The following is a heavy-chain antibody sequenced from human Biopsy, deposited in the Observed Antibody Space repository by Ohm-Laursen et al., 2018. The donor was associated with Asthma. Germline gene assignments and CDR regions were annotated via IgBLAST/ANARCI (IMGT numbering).Heavy chain of an antibody. J-gene: IGHJ4*02. D-gene: IGHD3-10*01. CDR2: IWFDGSNK. Sequence: SLRLSCAAFGFSFSNFAIRWVRQAPGKGLEWVADIWFDGSNKHYADSVKGRFTISRDNSKNTLYLQMNSLRAEDTALYYCGRERSYMVDYWGQGTLVIVSS. CDR3: GRERSYMVDY. V-gene: IGHV3-33*08. CDR1: GFSFSNFA.